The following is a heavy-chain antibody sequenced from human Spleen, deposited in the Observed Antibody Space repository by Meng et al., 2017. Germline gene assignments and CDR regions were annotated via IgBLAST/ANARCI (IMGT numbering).Heavy chain of an antibody. V-gene: IGHV1-46*01. J-gene: IGHJ4*02. CDR1: GYTFINYY. CDR2: INPSGGST. Sequence: ASVKVSCKASGYTFINYYIHWVRQAPGQGLEWMGLINPSGGSTSYAPNFQDRVTMTRDTSTSTVYMELSSLRSEDTAVYYCARDYSGTSSSCFDYWGQGTLVTVSS. D-gene: IGHD6-13*01. CDR3: ARDYSGTSSSCFDY.